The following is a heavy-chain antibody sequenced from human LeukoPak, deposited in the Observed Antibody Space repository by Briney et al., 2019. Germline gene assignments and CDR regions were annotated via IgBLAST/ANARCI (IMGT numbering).Heavy chain of an antibody. J-gene: IGHJ4*02. CDR3: ATPLGITARQLYFDY. CDR2: IYYSGST. CDR1: GGSISSSSYF. D-gene: IGHD6-6*01. Sequence: SETLSLTCTVSGGSISSSSYFWGWIRQPPGKGLEWIGSIYYSGSTYYNPSLKSRVTISVDTSKNQFSLKLGSVTAADAAVYYCATPLGITARQLYFDYWGQGTLVTVSS. V-gene: IGHV4-39*01.